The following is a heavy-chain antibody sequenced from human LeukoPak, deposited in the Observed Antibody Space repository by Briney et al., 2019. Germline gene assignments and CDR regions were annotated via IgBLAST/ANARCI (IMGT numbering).Heavy chain of an antibody. CDR3: ATSRGTWHAFDI. CDR2: IYYSGST. D-gene: IGHD3-16*01. CDR1: GGSISSYY. V-gene: IGHV4-59*01. Sequence: PSETLSLTCTVSGGSISSYYWSWIRQPPGKGLEWIGYIYYSGSTNYNPSLKSRATISVDTSKNQFSLKLSSVTAADTAVYYCATSRGTWHAFDIWGQGTMVTVSS. J-gene: IGHJ3*02.